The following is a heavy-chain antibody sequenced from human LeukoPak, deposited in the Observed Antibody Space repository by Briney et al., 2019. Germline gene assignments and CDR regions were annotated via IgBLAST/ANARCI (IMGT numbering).Heavy chain of an antibody. CDR2: ISGSGGST. CDR1: GFTFSSYA. J-gene: IGHJ4*02. CDR3: AKDKHDYSIPFFDY. V-gene: IGHV3-23*01. D-gene: IGHD2-15*01. Sequence: PGGSLRLSCAASGFTFSSYAMSWVRQTPGKGLEWVSAISGSGGSTYYADYVKGRFTISRDNSKNTLYLQMNSLRAEDTAVYYCAKDKHDYSIPFFDYWGQGTLVTVSS.